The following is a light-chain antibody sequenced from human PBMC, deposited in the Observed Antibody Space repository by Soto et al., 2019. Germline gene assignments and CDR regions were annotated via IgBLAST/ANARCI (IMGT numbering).Light chain of an antibody. CDR3: CSHAGSATYV. CDR1: TTDVGSYNL. V-gene: IGLV2-23*01. J-gene: IGLJ1*01. Sequence: QSALTQPASVSGSPGQSLTISCTGTTTDVGSYNLVSWYQHHPGKAPKLIIYEGTKRPSGVSYRFSGSKSGTSASLTISGLQAEDEADYFCCSHAGSATYVFGTGTKLTVL. CDR2: EGT.